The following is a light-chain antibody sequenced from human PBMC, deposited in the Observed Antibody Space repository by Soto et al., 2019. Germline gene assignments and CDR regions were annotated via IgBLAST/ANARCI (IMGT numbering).Light chain of an antibody. CDR2: EAS. Sequence: DIQITQSPATLTASVGDRVTITCRASQSISRWLTWYQQKPGKAPKLLFYEASSLESGVPSRFSGSGSGTEFTLTISGLLPEDFTAYHCQQLYSLPFTFGQGTRLEI. CDR3: QQLYSLPFT. J-gene: IGKJ5*01. CDR1: QSISRW. V-gene: IGKV1-5*01.